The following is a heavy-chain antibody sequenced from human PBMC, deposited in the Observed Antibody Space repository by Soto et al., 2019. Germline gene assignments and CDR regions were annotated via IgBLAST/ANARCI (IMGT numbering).Heavy chain of an antibody. CDR2: IIPIFGTA. CDR1: GGTFSSYA. V-gene: IGHV1-69*13. CDR3: ARDLPNSAGYSYGRGYYYYYAMDV. Sequence: SVKVSCKASGGTFSSYAISWVRQAPGQGLEWMGGIIPIFGTANYAQKFQGRVTITADESTSTAYMELSSLRSEDTAVYYCARDLPNSAGYSYGRGYYYYYAMDVWGQGTTVTVSS. D-gene: IGHD5-18*01. J-gene: IGHJ6*02.